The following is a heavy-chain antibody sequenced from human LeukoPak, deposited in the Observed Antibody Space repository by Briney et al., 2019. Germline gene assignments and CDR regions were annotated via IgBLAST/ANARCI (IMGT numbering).Heavy chain of an antibody. D-gene: IGHD3-22*01. CDR3: ARTSDYATSGYCYCY. Sequence: GASVKVSCKASRVALTGVNMRWGRQAPGQGLEWMGWINPNSGGTNYAQQFQGRVTRTRDTSSSTAYMKLSRLRSDDPAAYYCARTSDYATSGYCYCYCGQGTLVTVSS. V-gene: IGHV1-2*02. J-gene: IGHJ4*02. CDR2: INPNSGGT. CDR1: RVALTGVN.